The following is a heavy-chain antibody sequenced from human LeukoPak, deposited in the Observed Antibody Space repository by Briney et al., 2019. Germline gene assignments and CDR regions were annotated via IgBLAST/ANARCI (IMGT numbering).Heavy chain of an antibody. CDR2: IYYSGST. CDR3: ARQQDSSGYCDY. CDR1: GGSLSSYY. J-gene: IGHJ4*02. V-gene: IGHV4-59*08. D-gene: IGHD3-22*01. Sequence: KPSETPSLPCTLSGGSLSSYYWSWIREPPGEGLEWIGYIYYSGSTNYNPSLKSRVTISVDTSKNQFSLKLSSVTAADTAVYYCARQQDSSGYCDYWGQGTLITVSS.